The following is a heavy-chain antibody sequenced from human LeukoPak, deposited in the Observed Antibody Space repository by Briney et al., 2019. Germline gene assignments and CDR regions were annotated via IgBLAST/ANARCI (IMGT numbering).Heavy chain of an antibody. V-gene: IGHV3-9*01. CDR3: AKDISFFSSAFDY. Sequence: GGSLRLSCAASGFTFDDYAMHWVRQAPGKGLEWVSGISWNSGSIGYADSVKGRFTISRDNAKNSLYLQMNSLRAEDTALYYCAKDISFFSSAFDYWGQGTLVTVSS. J-gene: IGHJ4*02. CDR1: GFTFDDYA. CDR2: ISWNSGSI. D-gene: IGHD3-22*01.